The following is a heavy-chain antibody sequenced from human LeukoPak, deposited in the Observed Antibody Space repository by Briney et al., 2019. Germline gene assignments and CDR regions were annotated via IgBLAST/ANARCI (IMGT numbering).Heavy chain of an antibody. J-gene: IGHJ4*02. D-gene: IGHD2-15*01. Sequence: GGSLRLSCAASGFTFRSHDMSWVRQAPGKGLEWVSGISGSGGSTFYADSVKGRFTISRDNSKNTLYLQMNGLRVEDTAVYYCARAGVVVAAIDYWGQGTLVTVSS. CDR1: GFTFRSHD. CDR2: ISGSGGST. V-gene: IGHV3-23*01. CDR3: ARAGVVVAAIDY.